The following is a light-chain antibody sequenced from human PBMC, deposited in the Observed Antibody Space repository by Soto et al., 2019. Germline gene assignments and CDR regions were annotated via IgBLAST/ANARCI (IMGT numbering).Light chain of an antibody. J-gene: IGKJ3*01. CDR3: QQRSNWPPFT. Sequence: EIVLTQSPATLSLSPGERATLSCRASQSVSSYLAWYQQKPGQAPRLLSYDASNRATCIPARFSGSGSGTDFTLTISSLEPEDFAVYYCQQRSNWPPFTFGPGTQVDIK. CDR1: QSVSSY. V-gene: IGKV3-11*01. CDR2: DAS.